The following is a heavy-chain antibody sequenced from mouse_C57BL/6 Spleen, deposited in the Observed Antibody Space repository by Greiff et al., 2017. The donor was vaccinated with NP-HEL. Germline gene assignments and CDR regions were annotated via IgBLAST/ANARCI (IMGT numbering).Heavy chain of an antibody. D-gene: IGHD1-1*01. J-gene: IGHJ1*03. CDR1: GYTFTSYT. V-gene: IGHV1-4*01. CDR2: INPSSGYT. Sequence: VQLQQSGADLARPGASVKMSCKASGYTFTSYTMHWVKQRPGQGLEWIGYINPSSGYTKYNQKFKDKATLTADKSSSPAYMQLSSLTSEDSAVYYCARSGGSYRYFDVGGTGATVTVSS. CDR3: ARSGGSYRYFDV.